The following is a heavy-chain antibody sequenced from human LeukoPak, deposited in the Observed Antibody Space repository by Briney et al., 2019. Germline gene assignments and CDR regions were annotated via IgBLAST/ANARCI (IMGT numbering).Heavy chain of an antibody. V-gene: IGHV3-21*01. D-gene: IGHD1-26*01. CDR2: ISTNSDM. Sequence: PGGSLRLSCAASGFTFSSCNMNWVRLAPGKGLEWVSSISTNSDMYYADSVKGRFTISRDNAKNSLYLQMNSLRAEDTAVYYCAKDWERSGSYSYYFDYWGQGTLVTVSS. J-gene: IGHJ4*02. CDR1: GFTFSSCN. CDR3: AKDWERSGSYSYYFDY.